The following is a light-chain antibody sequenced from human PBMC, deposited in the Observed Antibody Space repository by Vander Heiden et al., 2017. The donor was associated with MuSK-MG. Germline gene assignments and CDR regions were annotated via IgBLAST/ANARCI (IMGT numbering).Light chain of an antibody. V-gene: IGLV2-11*01. CDR3: SSYQDTYSSHVI. CDR2: FGT. CDR1: SSDIGGHNY. J-gene: IGLJ2*01. Sequence: QSALTQPRSVSGSPGQSVTISCTGTSSDIGGHNYVSWYQQPPGKAQKLMILFGTKRASGVPDRFSGSRSCNTESLKVHGRQAEDEAEYYGSSYQDTYSSHVIFGGGTKLTVL.